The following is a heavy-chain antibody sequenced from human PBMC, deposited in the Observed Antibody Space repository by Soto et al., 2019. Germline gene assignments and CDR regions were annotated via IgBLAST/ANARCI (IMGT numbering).Heavy chain of an antibody. CDR1: GDTFTKFC. J-gene: IGHJ5*02. CDR3: ARVLRGVVNWFDP. Sequence: ASVKVSCKTSGDTFTKFCLSWVRQAPGQGLEWMGWIATYNSNKNYAQKFQGRLTLTTDTSTSTGYMELKSLEYDDTAVYYCARVLRGVVNWFDPWGQGTRVTAPQ. V-gene: IGHV1-18*01. CDR2: IATYNSNK. D-gene: IGHD3-10*01.